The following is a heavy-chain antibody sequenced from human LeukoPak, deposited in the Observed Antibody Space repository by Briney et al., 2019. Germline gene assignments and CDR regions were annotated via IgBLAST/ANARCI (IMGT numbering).Heavy chain of an antibody. CDR2: IKSKTDGGTT. Sequence: GGSMRLSCAASGFTFSNAWMGWVRQAAGKGLGWVGRIKSKTDGGTTDYAAPVKGRFTISRDDSINTLYLQMNSLKPEDTAVYYCANWRAAAGTIFDYWGQGTLVTVSS. J-gene: IGHJ4*02. CDR3: ANWRAAAGTIFDY. CDR1: GFTFSNAW. V-gene: IGHV3-15*01. D-gene: IGHD6-13*01.